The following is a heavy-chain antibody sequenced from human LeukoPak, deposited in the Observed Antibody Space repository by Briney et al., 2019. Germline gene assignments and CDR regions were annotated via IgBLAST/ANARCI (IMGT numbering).Heavy chain of an antibody. V-gene: IGHV3-9*01. Sequence: TGGSLRLSCAASGFTFDDYAMHWVRQAPGKGLEWVSGISWNSGSIGYADSVKGRFTISRDNAKNSLYLQMNSLRAEDTALYYCAKGGSSGYRPTGYGMDVWGQGTTVTVSS. J-gene: IGHJ6*02. CDR2: ISWNSGSI. D-gene: IGHD3-22*01. CDR1: GFTFDDYA. CDR3: AKGGSSGYRPTGYGMDV.